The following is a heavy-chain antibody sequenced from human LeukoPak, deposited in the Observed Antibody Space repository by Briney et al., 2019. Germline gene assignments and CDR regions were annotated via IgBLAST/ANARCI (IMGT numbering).Heavy chain of an antibody. CDR1: GYTFTSYA. D-gene: IGHD3-16*02. CDR2: IIPIFGTA. CDR3: ARDHYDYVWGSYRYTDFDY. V-gene: IGHV1-69*13. J-gene: IGHJ4*02. Sequence: SVKVSCKASGYTFTSYAMHWVRQAPGQRLEWMGWIIPIFGTANYAQKFQGRVTITADESTSTAYMELSSLRSEDTAVYYCARDHYDYVWGSYRYTDFDYWGQGTLVTVSS.